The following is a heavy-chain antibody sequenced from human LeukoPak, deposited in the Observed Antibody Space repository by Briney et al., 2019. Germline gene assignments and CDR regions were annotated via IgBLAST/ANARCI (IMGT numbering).Heavy chain of an antibody. D-gene: IGHD3-10*01. CDR1: GYTFTGYY. Sequence: ASVKVSCKASGYTFTGYYLHWVRQAPGQGLEWMGWINPNSGGTNYAQKFQGRVTMTSDTSISTAYMELSSLRSDDTAVYYCAREATPIIRVSGVWYGAFDIWGQGTMVTVSS. CDR3: AREATPIIRVSGVWYGAFDI. V-gene: IGHV1-2*02. CDR2: INPNSGGT. J-gene: IGHJ3*02.